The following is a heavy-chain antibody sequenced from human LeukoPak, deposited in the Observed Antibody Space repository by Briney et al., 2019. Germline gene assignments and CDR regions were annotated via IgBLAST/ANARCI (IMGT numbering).Heavy chain of an antibody. CDR1: GFTFDDYA. D-gene: IGHD3-9*01. CDR2: ISWNSGSI. Sequence: GRSLRLSCAASGFTFDDYAMHWVRQAPGEGLEWVSGISWNSGSIGYADSVKGRFTISRDNAKNSLYLQMNSLRAEDTALYYCAKSPYYDILTGYYFDYWGQGTLVTVSS. J-gene: IGHJ4*02. CDR3: AKSPYYDILTGYYFDY. V-gene: IGHV3-9*01.